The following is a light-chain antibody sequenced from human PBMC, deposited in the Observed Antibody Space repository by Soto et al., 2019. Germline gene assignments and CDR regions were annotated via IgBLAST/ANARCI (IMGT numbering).Light chain of an antibody. CDR3: QSYDSTLSARYV. V-gene: IGLV1-40*01. J-gene: IGLJ1*01. CDR1: SSNIGAGYD. Sequence: VVTQPPSVSGAPGQRVTISCTGSSSNIGAGYDVHWYQQRPGAAPKLLISANINRPSGVPDRFSGSKSGNSASLAITGLQADDEGDDYCQSYDSTLSARYVFGTGTKLTVL. CDR2: ANI.